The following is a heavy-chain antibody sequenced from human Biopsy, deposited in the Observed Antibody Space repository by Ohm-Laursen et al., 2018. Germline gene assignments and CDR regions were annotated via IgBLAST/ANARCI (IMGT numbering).Heavy chain of an antibody. CDR3: AKDRYNYTPIGGLSMDV. D-gene: IGHD5-18*01. J-gene: IGHJ6*02. V-gene: IGHV3-30*18. CDR1: GFTFNNYG. CDR2: IFYDGSNT. Sequence: SLRLSCSASGFTFNNYGMQWVRQAPGKGLEWVAFIFYDGSNTYYADSVKGRFTISRDNSRDTLYLQMSSLRAEDTAVYYCAKDRYNYTPIGGLSMDVWGQGTTVIVSS.